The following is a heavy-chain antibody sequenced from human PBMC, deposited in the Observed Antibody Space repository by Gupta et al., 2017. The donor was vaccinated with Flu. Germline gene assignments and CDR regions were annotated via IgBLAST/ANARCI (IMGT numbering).Heavy chain of an antibody. D-gene: IGHD3-10*01. CDR1: GFTFGDYA. Sequence: GRSLRLSCTASGFTFGDYAMSWFRQAPGKGLEWVGFIRSKAYGGTTEYAASVKGRFTISRDDSKSIAYMQMNSLKTEETAVYYCTRGAAARQLGEIVDYGGQGTMVTVYS. CDR2: IRSKAYGGTT. CDR3: TRGAAARQLGEIVDY. J-gene: IGHJ4*02. V-gene: IGHV3-49*03.